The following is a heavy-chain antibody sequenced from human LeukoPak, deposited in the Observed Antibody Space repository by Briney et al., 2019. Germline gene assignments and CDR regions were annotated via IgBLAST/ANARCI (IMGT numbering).Heavy chain of an antibody. CDR2: ISGSGGGT. Sequence: TGGSLRLSCVASGFTFTSCAMTWVRQAPGKGLEWVSAISGSGGGTFYADSVKGRFTVSRDNSKNTLYLQINRLRAEDTAVYYCAKGPYASAWFGEYWGQGTLVTVSS. CDR3: AKGPYASAWFGEY. V-gene: IGHV3-23*01. D-gene: IGHD3-10*01. J-gene: IGHJ4*02. CDR1: GFTFTSCA.